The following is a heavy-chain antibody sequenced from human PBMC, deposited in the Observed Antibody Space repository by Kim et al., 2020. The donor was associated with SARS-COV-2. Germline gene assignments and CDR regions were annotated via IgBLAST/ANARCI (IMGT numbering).Heavy chain of an antibody. J-gene: IGHJ6*02. Sequence: GGSLRLSCAASGFTFSSYGMHWVRQAPGKGLEWVAVIWYDGSNKYYADSVKGRFTISRDNSKNTLYLQMNSLRAEDTAVYYCASGYSRRPYGMDVWGQGTTVTVSS. D-gene: IGHD6-13*01. CDR3: ASGYSRRPYGMDV. V-gene: IGHV3-33*01. CDR2: IWYDGSNK. CDR1: GFTFSSYG.